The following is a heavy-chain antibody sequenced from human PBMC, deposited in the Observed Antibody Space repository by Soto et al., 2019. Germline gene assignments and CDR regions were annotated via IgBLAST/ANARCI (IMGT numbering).Heavy chain of an antibody. J-gene: IGHJ4*02. CDR2: IWYDGSNK. Sequence: ESGGGVVQPGRSLRLSCAESGFTFSSYGMHWVRQAPGKGLEWVAVIWYDGSNKYYADSVKGRFTISRDNSKNTLYLQMNSLRAEDTAVYYCARGITIFGVVAPLDYWGQGTLVTVSS. CDR1: GFTFSSYG. CDR3: ARGITIFGVVAPLDY. D-gene: IGHD3-3*01. V-gene: IGHV3-33*01.